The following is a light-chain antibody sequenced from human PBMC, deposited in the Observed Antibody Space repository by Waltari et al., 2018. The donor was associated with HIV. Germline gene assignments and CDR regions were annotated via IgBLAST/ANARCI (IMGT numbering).Light chain of an antibody. Sequence: QSVLTQPPSVSGAPGQRVTISCTGTSSNIGAGFDVHWYQPLPGTAPKVLIHNNTERPSVGPDRFSGSKSATSASLAITGLQAEDEANYYCQSYDISLSGWVFGGGTKLTVL. CDR1: SSNIGAGFD. CDR2: NNT. V-gene: IGLV1-40*01. J-gene: IGLJ2*01. CDR3: QSYDISLSGWV.